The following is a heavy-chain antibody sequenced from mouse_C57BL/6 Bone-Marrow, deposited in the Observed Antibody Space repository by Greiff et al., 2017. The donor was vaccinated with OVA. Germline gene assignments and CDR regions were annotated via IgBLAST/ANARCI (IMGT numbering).Heavy chain of an antibody. CDR1: GYTFTSYW. J-gene: IGHJ1*03. CDR3: ARSSTTVGYWYVDV. V-gene: IGHV1-64*01. Sequence: QVQLQQPGAELVKPGASVKLSCKASGYTFTSYWMHWVKQRPGQGLEWIGMIHPNSGSTNYNEKFKSKATLTVDKSSSTAYMQLSSLTSEDSAVYYGARSSTTVGYWYVDVWGTGTTVTVSS. CDR2: IHPNSGST. D-gene: IGHD1-1*01.